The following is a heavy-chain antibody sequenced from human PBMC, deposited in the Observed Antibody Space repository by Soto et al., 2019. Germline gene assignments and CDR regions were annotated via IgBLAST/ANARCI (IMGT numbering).Heavy chain of an antibody. CDR3: ATSPGVGV. V-gene: IGHV3-53*01. J-gene: IGHJ6*02. CDR1: GFTVINNY. D-gene: IGHD2-8*01. Sequence: EVQLVESGGGLIQPGGSLRPSCAPWGFTVINNYMIWLRQAPWKGLEWVSLIYSGGSITYADSVKGRFTITRDGSKNTLYLHMSSLSAEDTAVYYCATSPGVGVWGQGTTVTVSS. CDR2: IYSGGSI.